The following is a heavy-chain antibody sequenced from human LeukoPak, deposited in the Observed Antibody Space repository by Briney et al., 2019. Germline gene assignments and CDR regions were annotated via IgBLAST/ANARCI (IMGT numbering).Heavy chain of an antibody. CDR1: GFTFSSFD. D-gene: IGHD5-18*01. CDR2: ISYDGSNK. V-gene: IGHV3-30*03. CDR3: AVGGYSSGYPTRQGYYYYGMDV. J-gene: IGHJ6*02. Sequence: GRSLRLSCVVSGFTFSSFDMHWVRQAPRKGLVWVTGISYDGSNKYYDDSVKGRFTISRDNSKNTLSLRMNSLRAEDTAVYYCAVGGYSSGYPTRQGYYYYGMDVWGQGTTVTVSS.